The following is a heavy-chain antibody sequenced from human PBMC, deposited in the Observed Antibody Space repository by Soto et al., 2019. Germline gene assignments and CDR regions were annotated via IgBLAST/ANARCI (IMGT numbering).Heavy chain of an antibody. CDR2: TRSNGEHT. Sequence: EVQLVQSGGGLVQPGGSLRLSCAASGFTVTSNFMSWVRQAPGKGLEWVSTTRSNGEHTYYADSVKGRFTVSRDNSKNTLFLEMSSLRAEDSAIYYCAKDSKSVSVSAARVYGMDVWGQGTTVTVSS. J-gene: IGHJ6*02. D-gene: IGHD2-2*01. CDR1: GFTVTSNF. V-gene: IGHV3-23*04. CDR3: AKDSKSVSVSAARVYGMDV.